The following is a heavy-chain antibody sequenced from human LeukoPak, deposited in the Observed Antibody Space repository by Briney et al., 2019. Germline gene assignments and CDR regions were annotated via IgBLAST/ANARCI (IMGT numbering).Heavy chain of an antibody. CDR1: GGSISSYY. Sequence: PSETLSLTCTVSGGSISSYYWSWIRQPPGMGLEWIGYNYYSGSTNYNPSLKSRVTISVDTSKNQFSLKLSSVTAADTAVYYCARSDYYGSGSYYPGVFDPWGQGTLVTVSS. CDR2: NYYSGST. D-gene: IGHD3-10*01. CDR3: ARSDYYGSGSYYPGVFDP. J-gene: IGHJ5*02. V-gene: IGHV4-59*01.